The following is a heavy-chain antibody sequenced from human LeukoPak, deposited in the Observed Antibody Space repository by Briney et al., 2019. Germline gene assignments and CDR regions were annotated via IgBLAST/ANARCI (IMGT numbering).Heavy chain of an antibody. J-gene: IGHJ6*02. Sequence: SVKVSCKASGGTFSSYAISWVRQAPGQGLEWMGGINPIFGTPNYAQNFRGRVTITTDESTSTAYMELSSLRSEDSAVYYCSRVQAVGVPVAVDAYYSYGMDVWGQGTTVTVSS. D-gene: IGHD3-10*01. CDR1: GGTFSSYA. CDR2: INPIFGTP. V-gene: IGHV1-69*05. CDR3: SRVQAVGVPVAVDAYYSYGMDV.